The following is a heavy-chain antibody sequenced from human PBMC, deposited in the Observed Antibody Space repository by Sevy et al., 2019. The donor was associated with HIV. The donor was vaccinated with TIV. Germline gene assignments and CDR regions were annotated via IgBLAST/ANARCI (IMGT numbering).Heavy chain of an antibody. CDR1: GYTFTGYY. CDR3: AGSSTMIDKLFDY. V-gene: IGHV1-2*02. D-gene: IGHD3-22*01. CDR2: INPNSGGT. J-gene: IGHJ4*02. Sequence: ASVKVSCKASGYTFTGYYMHWVRQAPGQGLEWMGWINPNSGGTNYAQKFQGRVTMTRDTSISTAYMELSRLRSDDTAVYYCAGSSTMIDKLFDYWGQRTLVTVSS.